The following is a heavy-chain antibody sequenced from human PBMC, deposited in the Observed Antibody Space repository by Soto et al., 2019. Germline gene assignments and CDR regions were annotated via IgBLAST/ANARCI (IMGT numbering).Heavy chain of an antibody. J-gene: IGHJ4*02. Sequence: ASVKVSCKASGGTFSSYAISWVRQAPGPGLEWMGGSSRIFDTANYAQRFQGRVTITADESTSRACMELSSLRSEDTAVYYCATSVAAAGTTGFDYWGQGTLVTVSS. D-gene: IGHD6-13*01. CDR2: SSRIFDTA. V-gene: IGHV1-69*13. CDR3: ATSVAAAGTTGFDY. CDR1: GGTFSSYA.